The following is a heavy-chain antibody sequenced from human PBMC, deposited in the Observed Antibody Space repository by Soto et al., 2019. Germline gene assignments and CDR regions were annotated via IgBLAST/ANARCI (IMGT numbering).Heavy chain of an antibody. V-gene: IGHV4-4*02. D-gene: IGHD3-10*01. Sequence: PSETLSLTCAVSGGSISSSNWWSWVRQPPGKGLEWIGEIYHSGSTNYNPSLKSRVTISVDKSKNQFSLKLSSVTAADTAVYYCASVWFGELFYGMDVWGQGTTVTVSS. CDR2: IYHSGST. J-gene: IGHJ6*02. CDR3: ASVWFGELFYGMDV. CDR1: GGSISSSNW.